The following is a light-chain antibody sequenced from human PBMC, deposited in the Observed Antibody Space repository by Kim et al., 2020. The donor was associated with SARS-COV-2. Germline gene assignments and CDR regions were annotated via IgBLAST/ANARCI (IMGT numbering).Light chain of an antibody. CDR2: AAS. J-gene: IGKJ3*01. CDR1: QGISSY. Sequence: AIRMTQSPSSFSASTGDRVTITCRASQGISSYLAWYQQKPGKAPKLLIYAASTLQSGVPSRFSGSGSGTDFTLTINCLQSEDFATYYCQQYYNYPPTFGPGTKVDIK. V-gene: IGKV1-8*01. CDR3: QQYYNYPPT.